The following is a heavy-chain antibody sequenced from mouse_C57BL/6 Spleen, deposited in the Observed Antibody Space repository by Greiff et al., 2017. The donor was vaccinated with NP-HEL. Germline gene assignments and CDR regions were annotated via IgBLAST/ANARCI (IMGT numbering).Heavy chain of an antibody. CDR1: GFTFTDYY. CDR3: ARYIMDYEDYYAMDY. CDR2: IRNKANGYTT. V-gene: IGHV7-3*01. J-gene: IGHJ4*01. Sequence: EVQLVESGGGLVQPGGSLSLSCTASGFTFTDYYMSWVRQPPGKALEWLGFIRNKANGYTTEYSASVKGRFTISRDNSQSILYLQMNALRAEDSATYYCARYIMDYEDYYAMDYWGQGTSVTVSS. D-gene: IGHD2-4*01.